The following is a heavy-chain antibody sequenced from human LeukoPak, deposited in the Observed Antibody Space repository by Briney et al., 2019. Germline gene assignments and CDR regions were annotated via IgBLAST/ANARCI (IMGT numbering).Heavy chain of an antibody. V-gene: IGHV4-59*01. CDR1: GGSISSYY. CDR2: IYYRGNT. CDR3: ARTKPLDPFDF. Sequence: SETLSLTCTVSGGSISSYYWSWIRQPAGKGLEWIGYIYYRGNTYYNPSLKSRVNISVDTPKNQFSLKVNSVTAADTAVYYCARTKPLDPFDFWGQGTLVTVSS. J-gene: IGHJ3*01.